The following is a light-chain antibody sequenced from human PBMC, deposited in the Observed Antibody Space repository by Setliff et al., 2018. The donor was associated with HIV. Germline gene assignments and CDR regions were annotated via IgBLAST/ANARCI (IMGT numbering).Light chain of an antibody. J-gene: IGLJ2*01. CDR3: SSYTNSNAHVL. CDR2: DVD. CDR1: SSDVGRYKY. Sequence: QSALTQPASVSRFPGQSITISCTGTSSDVGRYKYVSWYQQHPGKAPKLIISDVDKRPSGVSHRFSGSKSGNTASLTISGLQTEDEADYFCSSYTNSNAHVLFGGGTKVTVL. V-gene: IGLV2-14*03.